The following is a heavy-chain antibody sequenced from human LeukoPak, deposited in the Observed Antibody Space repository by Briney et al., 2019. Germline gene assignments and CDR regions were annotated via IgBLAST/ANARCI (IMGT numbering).Heavy chain of an antibody. CDR1: GRAISSDN. V-gene: IGHV4-59*01. D-gene: IGHD3-9*01. J-gene: IGHJ3*02. Sequence: SETRSFTGNAAGRAISSDNWSWMRQPPAKGLKWIGYIYYSGSTNYNPSLKSRVTISVDTSKNQFSLKLSSVTAADTAVYYCARVRYFDWLFTTGAFDIWGQGTMVTVSS. CDR3: ARVRYFDWLFTTGAFDI. CDR2: IYYSGST.